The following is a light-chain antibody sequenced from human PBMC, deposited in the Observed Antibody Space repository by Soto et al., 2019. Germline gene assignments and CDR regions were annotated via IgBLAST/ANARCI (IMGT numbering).Light chain of an antibody. CDR2: AAS. V-gene: IGKV1-39*01. CDR3: QQSYSTPIT. Sequence: DIQMTQSPSSLSASVGDRVTITCRASQSISSYVNWYQQKPGKAPKLLIYAASSFQSGVPSRFSGSGSGTDFTLTISSLQPEDFATYYCQQSYSTPITFGQGTRLEI. J-gene: IGKJ5*01. CDR1: QSISSY.